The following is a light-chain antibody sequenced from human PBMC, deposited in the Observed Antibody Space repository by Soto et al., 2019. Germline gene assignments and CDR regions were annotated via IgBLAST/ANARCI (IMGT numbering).Light chain of an antibody. J-gene: IGLJ1*01. CDR2: DIN. CDR1: NSDVWIDIL. V-gene: IGLV2-14*01. CDR3: VSYPTGVSDG. Sequence: QSALAQTSSLTWSPGQTINIHCTGTNSDVWIDILVSWYRQHPGKAPKLMIYDINNRPSGVSNCFSGSKSGKTASLTISGRQAEDEADYYFVSYPTGVSDGFGTGTKV.